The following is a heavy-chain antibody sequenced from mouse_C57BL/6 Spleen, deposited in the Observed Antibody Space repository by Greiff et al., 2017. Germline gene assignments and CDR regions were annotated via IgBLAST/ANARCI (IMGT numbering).Heavy chain of an antibody. CDR1: GYTFTSYG. J-gene: IGHJ1*03. V-gene: IGHV1-81*01. Sequence: QVQLQQSGAELARPGASVKLSCKASGYTFTSYGISWVKQRTGQGLEWIGEIYPRSGNTYYNEKFKGKATLTADKSSSTAYMELRSLTSEDSAVYFCARDNYLYFDVWGTGTTVTVSS. CDR2: IYPRSGNT. CDR3: ARDNYLYFDV.